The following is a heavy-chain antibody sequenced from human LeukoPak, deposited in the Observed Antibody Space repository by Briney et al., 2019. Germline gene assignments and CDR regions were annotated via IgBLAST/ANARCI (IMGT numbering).Heavy chain of an antibody. CDR1: GGSFSGYY. CDR2: IYYSGST. V-gene: IGHV4-34*01. D-gene: IGHD1-1*01. Sequence: PSETLSLTCAVYGGSFSGYYWSWIRQPPGKGLEWIGSIYYSGSTYYNPSLKSRVTISVDTSKNQFSLKLSSVTAADTAVYYCARGGWNRRGTDYWGQGTLVTVSS. CDR3: ARGGWNRRGTDY. J-gene: IGHJ4*02.